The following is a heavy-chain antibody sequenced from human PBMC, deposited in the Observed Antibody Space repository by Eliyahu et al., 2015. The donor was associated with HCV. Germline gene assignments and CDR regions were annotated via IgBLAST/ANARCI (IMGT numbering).Heavy chain of an antibody. CDR3: ARDGTAEEIDY. CDR2: ISYDGSNK. V-gene: IGHV3-30*03. CDR1: GFXFPSVXYG. J-gene: IGHJ4*02. D-gene: IGHD1-1*01. Sequence: QVQLVESGGGVVQPGRSLRLXXAASGFXFPSVXYGMHWVRQAPGKGLEWVAVISYDGSNKYYADSVKGRFTISRDNSKNTLYLQMNSLRAEDTAVYYCARDGTAEEIDYWGQGTLVTVSS.